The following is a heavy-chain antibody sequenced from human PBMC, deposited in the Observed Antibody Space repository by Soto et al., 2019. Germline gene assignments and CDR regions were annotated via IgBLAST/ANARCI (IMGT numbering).Heavy chain of an antibody. Sequence: GASVKVSCKASGGTFSSYAISWVRQAPGQGLEWMGGIIPIFGTANYAQKFQGRVTITADESTSTAYMELSSLRSEDTAVYYCARDAEWELLPDYYYGMDVWGQGTTVTVSS. CDR2: IIPIFGTA. D-gene: IGHD1-26*01. V-gene: IGHV1-69*13. CDR1: GGTFSSYA. CDR3: ARDAEWELLPDYYYGMDV. J-gene: IGHJ6*02.